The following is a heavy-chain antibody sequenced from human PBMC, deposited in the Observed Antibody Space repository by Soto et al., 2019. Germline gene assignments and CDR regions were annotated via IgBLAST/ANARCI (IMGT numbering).Heavy chain of an antibody. Sequence: QHPGKGLEWIGYVYYSGSTYYNPSLKSRVIISVDTSKNQFSLRLRSVTAADTAVYYCASAASFYYDNTGYYHCDYWGQGSLVTVSS. D-gene: IGHD3-22*01. J-gene: IGHJ4*02. V-gene: IGHV4-31*02. CDR3: ASAASFYYDNTGYYHCDY. CDR2: VYYSGST.